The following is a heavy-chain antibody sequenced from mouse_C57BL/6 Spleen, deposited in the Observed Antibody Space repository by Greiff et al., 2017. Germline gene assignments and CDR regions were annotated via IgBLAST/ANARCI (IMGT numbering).Heavy chain of an antibody. CDR3: ARSMGYGSWFAY. CDR2: IHPNSGST. CDR1: GYTFTSYW. V-gene: IGHV1-64*01. D-gene: IGHD3-1*01. Sequence: VQLQQPGAELVKPGASVKLSCKASGYTFTSYWMHWVKQRPGQGLEWIGMIHPNSGSTNYNERFKSKATLTVDKSSSTAYMQLSSLTSEDSAVYYCARSMGYGSWFAYWGQGTLVTVSA. J-gene: IGHJ3*01.